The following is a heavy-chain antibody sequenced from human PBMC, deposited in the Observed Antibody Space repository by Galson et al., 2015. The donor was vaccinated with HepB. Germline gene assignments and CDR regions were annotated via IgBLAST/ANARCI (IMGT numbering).Heavy chain of an antibody. Sequence: SLRLSCAASGFTFSSYAMHWVRQAPGKGLEWVAVISYDGSNKYYADSVKGRFTISRDNSKNTLYLQMNSLRAEDTAVYYCARLIVVVPAATDYWGQGTLVTVSS. J-gene: IGHJ4*02. CDR3: ARLIVVVPAATDY. V-gene: IGHV3-30*04. CDR2: ISYDGSNK. D-gene: IGHD2-2*01. CDR1: GFTFSSYA.